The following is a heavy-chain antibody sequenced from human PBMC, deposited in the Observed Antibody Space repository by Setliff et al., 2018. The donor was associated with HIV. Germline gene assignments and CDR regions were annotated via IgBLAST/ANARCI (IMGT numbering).Heavy chain of an antibody. CDR2: IWYDGSNK. J-gene: IGHJ4*02. CDR1: GFTFSSYG. V-gene: IGHV3-33*06. Sequence: GGSLRLSCAASGFTFSSYGMHWVRQAPGKGLEWVAVIWYDGSNKYYADSVKGRFTISRDNSKNTLYLQMNSLRAEDTAVYYCAKDGGRYGTFDYWGQGTPVTVSS. CDR3: AKDGGRYGTFDY. D-gene: IGHD5-18*01.